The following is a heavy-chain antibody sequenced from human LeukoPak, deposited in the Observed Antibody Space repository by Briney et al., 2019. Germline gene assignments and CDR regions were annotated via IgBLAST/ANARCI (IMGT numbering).Heavy chain of an antibody. CDR1: GFTFSGYS. CDR3: ARDYDFWSGYSYNWFDP. D-gene: IGHD3-3*01. J-gene: IGHJ5*02. CDR2: ISSSSSYI. Sequence: PGGSLRLSCAASGFTFSGYSMNWVRQAPGKGPEWVSSISSSSSYIYYADSVKGRFTISRDNAKNSLYLQMNSLRAEDTAVYYCARDYDFWSGYSYNWFDPWGQGTLVTVSS. V-gene: IGHV3-21*01.